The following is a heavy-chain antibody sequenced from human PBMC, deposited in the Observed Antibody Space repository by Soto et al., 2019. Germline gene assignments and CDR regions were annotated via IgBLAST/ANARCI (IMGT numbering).Heavy chain of an antibody. Sequence: PGESLKISCNGSGYSFTNYWIGWVRQMPGKGLEWMGLIYPGDSDTRYSPSFEGQVTISADKSISTAYLQWSGLKASDTAMYYCARRKASSTTSLSFRAGFDYWGQGTLVTVSS. CDR2: IYPGDSDT. J-gene: IGHJ4*02. CDR3: ARRKASSTTSLSFRAGFDY. V-gene: IGHV5-51*01. CDR1: GYSFTNYW. D-gene: IGHD2-2*01.